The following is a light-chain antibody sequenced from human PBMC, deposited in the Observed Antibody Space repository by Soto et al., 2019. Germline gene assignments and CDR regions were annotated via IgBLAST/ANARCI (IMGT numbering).Light chain of an antibody. CDR3: QSYDSSLSARYV. CDR1: SSNIGAGYD. Sequence: QSVLKQPPSVSGAPGQRVTISCTGSSSNIGAGYDVHWYQQLPGTAPKLLIYGNSNRPSGVPDRFSGSKSGTSASLAITGLQAEDEADYYCQSYDSSLSARYVFGTGTKLTVL. J-gene: IGLJ1*01. CDR2: GNS. V-gene: IGLV1-40*01.